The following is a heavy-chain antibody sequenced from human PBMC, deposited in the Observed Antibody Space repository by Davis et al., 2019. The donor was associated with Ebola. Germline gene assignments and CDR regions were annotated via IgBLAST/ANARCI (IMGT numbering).Heavy chain of an antibody. V-gene: IGHV3-7*01. CDR3: ASHDYGDYAGPDY. CDR2: IKQDGSEK. J-gene: IGHJ4*02. CDR1: GFTFSSYG. Sequence: GESLKISCAASGFTFSSYGMSWVRQAPGKGLEWVANIKQDGSEKYYVDSVKGRFTISRDNAKNSVFLQMNSLRAEDTAVYYCASHDYGDYAGPDYWGQGTLVTVSS. D-gene: IGHD4-17*01.